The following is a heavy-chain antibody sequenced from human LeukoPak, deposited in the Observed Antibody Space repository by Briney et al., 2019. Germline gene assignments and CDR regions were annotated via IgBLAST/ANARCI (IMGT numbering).Heavy chain of an antibody. J-gene: IGHJ4*02. CDR3: AKTVVPAAIEYYFDY. V-gene: IGHV3-23*01. D-gene: IGHD2-2*01. Sequence: DSLKGRFTISRDNSKKTLYLQMNSLRAEDTAVYYCAKTVVPAAIEYYFDYWGQGTLVTVSS.